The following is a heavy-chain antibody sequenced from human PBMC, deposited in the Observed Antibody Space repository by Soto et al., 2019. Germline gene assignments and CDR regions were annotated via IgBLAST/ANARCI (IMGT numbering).Heavy chain of an antibody. J-gene: IGHJ4*02. V-gene: IGHV3-21*02. Sequence: QLVESGGGLVKPGGSLRLSCAASGFTFSSYSMNWVRLAPGKGLEWVSSIDSSRNYIYYADSLKGRFTISRDNAKNSLYLQMNSMRAEDTVVYYCERDLGIATPLYCFHYWGQGTLVTVSS. CDR3: ERDLGIATPLYCFHY. D-gene: IGHD2-15*01. CDR1: GFTFSSYS. CDR2: IDSSRNYI.